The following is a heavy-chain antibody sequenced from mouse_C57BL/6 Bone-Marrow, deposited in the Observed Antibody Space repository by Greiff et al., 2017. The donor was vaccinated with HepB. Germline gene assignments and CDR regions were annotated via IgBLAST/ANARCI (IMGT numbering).Heavy chain of an antibody. D-gene: IGHD1-1*01. J-gene: IGHJ4*01. CDR1: GYTFTSYW. Sequence: QVQLQQSGAELVKPGASVKLSCKASGYTFTSYWMHWVKQRPGQGLEWIGMIHPNSGSTNYNEKFKSKATLTVDKSSSTAYMQLSSLTSEDSAVYYCARRYYGSTYAMDYWGQGTSVTVSS. V-gene: IGHV1-64*01. CDR3: ARRYYGSTYAMDY. CDR2: IHPNSGST.